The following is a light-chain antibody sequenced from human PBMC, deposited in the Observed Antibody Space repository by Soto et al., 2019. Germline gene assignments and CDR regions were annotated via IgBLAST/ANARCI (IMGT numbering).Light chain of an antibody. CDR2: LNSDGSH. Sequence: QLVLTQSPSASASLGASVKLTCTLSSGHSSYAIAWHQQQPEKGPRYLMKLNSDGSHSKGDGIPDRFSGSSSGADRYLTISGLQSEDEADYFCQTWGTGSVVFGGGTKVTVL. CDR1: SGHSSYA. V-gene: IGLV4-69*01. CDR3: QTWGTGSVV. J-gene: IGLJ2*01.